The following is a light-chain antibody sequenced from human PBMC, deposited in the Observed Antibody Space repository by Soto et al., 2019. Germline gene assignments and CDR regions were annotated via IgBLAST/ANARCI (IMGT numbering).Light chain of an antibody. J-gene: IGLJ1*01. CDR2: SNG. CDR3: ATWDDSLSVLYV. CDR1: SSNIAKNY. V-gene: IGLV1-47*01. Sequence: QSVLTQPPSVSGTPGQRVTISCSGSSSNIAKNYVYWYQQVPGTAPKLLMNSNGQRPSGVPDRFSASKSATSASLAISGLRSEDEADYYCATWDDSLSVLYVFGTGTKLTVL.